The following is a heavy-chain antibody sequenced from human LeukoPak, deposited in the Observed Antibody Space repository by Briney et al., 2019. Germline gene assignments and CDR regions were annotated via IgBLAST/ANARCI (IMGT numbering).Heavy chain of an antibody. CDR3: ARALGSDGYSYGYRDY. Sequence: SVKVSCKASGSTFSSYAISWVRQAPGQGLEWMGGIIPIFGTANYAQKFQGRVTITADESTSTAYMELSSLRSEDTAVYYCARALGSDGYSYGYRDYWGQGTLVTVSS. V-gene: IGHV1-69*13. D-gene: IGHD5-18*01. CDR2: IIPIFGTA. J-gene: IGHJ4*02. CDR1: GSTFSSYA.